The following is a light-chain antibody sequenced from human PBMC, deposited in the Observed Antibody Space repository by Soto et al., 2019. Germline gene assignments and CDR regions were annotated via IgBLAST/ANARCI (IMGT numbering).Light chain of an antibody. Sequence: ETVMTQSPASLSVSPGDGATLSCRASQSVSSKLAWYQQKPGQAPRLLIYGASTRAADIPARFSGSGSGTEFTLSISSVQSEDSAVYYCQQYNNWPPITFGQGTRLEIK. V-gene: IGKV3D-15*01. J-gene: IGKJ5*01. CDR3: QQYNNWPPIT. CDR1: QSVSSK. CDR2: GAS.